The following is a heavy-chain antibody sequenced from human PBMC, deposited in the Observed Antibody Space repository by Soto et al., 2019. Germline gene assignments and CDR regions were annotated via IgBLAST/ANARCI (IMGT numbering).Heavy chain of an antibody. CDR2: IYYSGST. CDR1: GGSVSSGSYY. CDR3: ARAGDYYGSGTYYNYY. Sequence: QVQLQESGPGLVKPSETLSLTCTVSGGSVSSGSYYWSWIRQPPGKGLEWIGYIYYSGSTNYNPSLKSRVTISVDTSKNQFSLKLSSVTAADTAVYYCARAGDYYGSGTYYNYYWGQGTLVTVSS. J-gene: IGHJ4*02. V-gene: IGHV4-61*01. D-gene: IGHD3-10*01.